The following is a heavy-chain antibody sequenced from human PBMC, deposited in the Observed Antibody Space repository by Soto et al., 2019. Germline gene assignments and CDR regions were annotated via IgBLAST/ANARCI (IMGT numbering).Heavy chain of an antibody. V-gene: IGHV3-73*01. CDR3: ASKSFSLLIDY. J-gene: IGHJ4*02. Sequence: EVQLVESGGGLVHPGESLRLSCATSGFTFSATAIHWVRQASGKGLEWVGRIRSKGNTYATAYAVSVQGRFTISRDDSTNTAYLQMNSLKTEDTAVYYCASKSFSLLIDYWGQGTLVTVSS. CDR2: IRSKGNTYAT. CDR1: GFTFSATA.